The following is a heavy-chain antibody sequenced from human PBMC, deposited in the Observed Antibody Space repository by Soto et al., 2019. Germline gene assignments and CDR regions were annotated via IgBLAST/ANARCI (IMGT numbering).Heavy chain of an antibody. J-gene: IGHJ4*02. V-gene: IGHV3-20*04. CDR3: ARATQSYYDTSGYYSYVH. Sequence: GGSLRLSCAASGFSLSSYWMYWVRQAPGKGLEWVAGINWNGGSKGYADSVKGRFTISRDNAKSSLYLQMNNLRAEDTAFYFCARATQSYYDTSGYYSYVHWGQGAQVTVSS. D-gene: IGHD3-22*01. CDR2: INWNGGSK. CDR1: GFSLSSYW.